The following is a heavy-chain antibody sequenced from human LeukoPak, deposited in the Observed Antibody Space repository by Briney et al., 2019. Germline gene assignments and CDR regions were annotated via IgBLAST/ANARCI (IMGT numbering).Heavy chain of an antibody. J-gene: IGHJ4*02. CDR3: ARYRVVVITNKNYYFDY. V-gene: IGHV3-23*01. CDR1: GFTFSSYV. CDR2: ISGSGGST. Sequence: GGSLRLSCAASGFTFSSYVMSWVRQAPGKGLEWVSAISGSGGSTYYADSVKGRFTISRDNSKNTLYLQMNSLRAEDTAVYYCARYRVVVITNKNYYFDYWGQGTLVTVSS. D-gene: IGHD3-22*01.